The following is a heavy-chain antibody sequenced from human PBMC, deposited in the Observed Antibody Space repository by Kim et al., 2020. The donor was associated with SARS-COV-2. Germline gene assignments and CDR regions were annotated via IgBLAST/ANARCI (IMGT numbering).Heavy chain of an antibody. CDR1: GGSISSGGYY. V-gene: IGHV4-31*03. CDR3: AGAEMNYDILTGYYNVYYGMDV. CDR2: IYYSGST. Sequence: SETLSLTCTVSGGSISSGGYYWSWIRQHPGKGLEWIGYIYYSGSTYYNPSLKSRVTISVDTSKNQFSLKLSSVTAADTAVYYCAGAEMNYDILTGYYNVYYGMDVWGQGTTVTVSS. J-gene: IGHJ6*02. D-gene: IGHD3-9*01.